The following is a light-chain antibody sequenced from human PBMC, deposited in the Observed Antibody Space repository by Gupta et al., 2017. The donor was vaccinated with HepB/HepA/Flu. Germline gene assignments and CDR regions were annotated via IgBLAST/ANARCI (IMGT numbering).Light chain of an antibody. J-gene: IGLJ3*02. CDR1: SNDIGSYKL. V-gene: IGLV2-23*02. CDR3: CSYAGSSILV. CDR2: EVS. Sequence: QSALTHPASVSGSPGQSITISCTGSSNDIGSYKLVSWYQQNAGKAPKLIIYEVSQRPSGVSNRFTASKSGNTASLTISGLQAEDEADYYCCSYAGSSILVFGGGTKVTVL.